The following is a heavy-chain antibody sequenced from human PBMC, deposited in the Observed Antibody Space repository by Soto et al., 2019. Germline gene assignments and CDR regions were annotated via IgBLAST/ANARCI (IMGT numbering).Heavy chain of an antibody. D-gene: IGHD3-3*01. Sequence: GGSLRLSCAASGFTFSSFEMNWVRQAPGKGPEWVSYIPSSGGTIYYADSVKGRFTASRDNAKNSLFLQMNSLRADDTAIYYCARDETGDFWSGYFTSFDYWGQGTLVTVSS. CDR2: IPSSGGTI. V-gene: IGHV3-48*03. CDR3: ARDETGDFWSGYFTSFDY. CDR1: GFTFSSFE. J-gene: IGHJ4*02.